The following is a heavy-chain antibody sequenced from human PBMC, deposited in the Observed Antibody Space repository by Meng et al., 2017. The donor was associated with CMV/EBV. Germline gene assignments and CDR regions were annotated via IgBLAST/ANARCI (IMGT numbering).Heavy chain of an antibody. D-gene: IGHD1-20*01. J-gene: IGHJ2*01. CDR2: IIPIFGTA. CDR1: GGTFSSYA. Sequence: QDPVVRAGVGVKAPGSAVQASFKASGGTFSSYAISWVRQAPGQGLEWMGGIIPIFGTANYAQKFQGRVTITADESTSTAYMELSSLRSEDTAVYYCASVTGIGWWYFDLWGRGTLVTVSS. CDR3: ASVTGIGWWYFDL. V-gene: IGHV1-69*01.